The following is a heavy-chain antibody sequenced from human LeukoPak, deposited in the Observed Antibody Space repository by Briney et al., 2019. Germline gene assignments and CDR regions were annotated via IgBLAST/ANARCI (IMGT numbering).Heavy chain of an antibody. Sequence: SETLSLTCTVSGGSISSSSYYWGWIRQPPGKGLEWIGSIYYSGSTYYNPSLKSRVTISVDTSKNQFSLKLSSVTAADTAVCYCARESELMVYAISWGQGTLVTVSS. D-gene: IGHD2-8*01. CDR1: GGSISSSSYY. J-gene: IGHJ4*02. CDR3: ARESELMVYAIS. CDR2: IYYSGST. V-gene: IGHV4-39*07.